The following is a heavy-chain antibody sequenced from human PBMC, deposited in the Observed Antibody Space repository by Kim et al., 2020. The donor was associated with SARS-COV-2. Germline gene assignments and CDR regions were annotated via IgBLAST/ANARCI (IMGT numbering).Heavy chain of an antibody. CDR1: GFTFSSYA. J-gene: IGHJ4*02. Sequence: GGSLRLSCTASGFTFSSYAMHWVRQAPGKGLEWVAVISYDGSNKYYVDSVKGRFTISRDNSKNTLYLQMNSLRAEDTAVYYCAREGGGVLRFLEWFEPPLDYWGQGTLVTVSS. D-gene: IGHD3-3*01. V-gene: IGHV3-30*04. CDR2: ISYDGSNK. CDR3: AREGGGVLRFLEWFEPPLDY.